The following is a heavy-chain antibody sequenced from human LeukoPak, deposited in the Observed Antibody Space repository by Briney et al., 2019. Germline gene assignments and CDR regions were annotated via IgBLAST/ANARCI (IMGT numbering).Heavy chain of an antibody. CDR3: ARGEWDLLFDY. V-gene: IGHV4-59*01. D-gene: IGHD1-26*01. Sequence: PSETLSLTCTVSGGSISGYYWSWIRQPPGKGLEWIGYIFYSGSTNYNPSLKSRVTISVDTSKNQFSLKLSSVTAADTAVYYCARGEWDLLFDYWGQGTLVTVSS. CDR2: IFYSGST. J-gene: IGHJ4*02. CDR1: GGSISGYY.